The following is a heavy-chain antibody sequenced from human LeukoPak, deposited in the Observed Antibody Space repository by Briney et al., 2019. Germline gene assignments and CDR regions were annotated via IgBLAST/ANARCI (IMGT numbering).Heavy chain of an antibody. D-gene: IGHD3-22*01. V-gene: IGHV1-2*02. CDR1: GYTFTGYY. J-gene: IGHJ4*02. CDR2: INPNSGGT. Sequence: GASVKVSCKASGYTFTGYYMHWVRQAPGQGLEWMGWINPNSGGTNYAQKFQGRVTMTRDTSISTAYMELSRLRSDDTAVYYCAREDYYDSGSIDYWGQGSLVTVSS. CDR3: AREDYYDSGSIDY.